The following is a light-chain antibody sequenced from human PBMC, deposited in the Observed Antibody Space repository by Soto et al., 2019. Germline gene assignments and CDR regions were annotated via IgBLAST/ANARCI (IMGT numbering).Light chain of an antibody. J-gene: IGKJ5*01. CDR2: GAS. CDR3: QQYNNRFIT. Sequence: EIVMTQSPGTLSVSPGERATLSCRASQTVSSNLAWYQQKPGQAPRLLIYGASTRATGIPARFSGSGSGTEFTLTISSLQSEDFAVYYCQQYNNRFITFGQGTRLEIK. CDR1: QTVSSN. V-gene: IGKV3-15*01.